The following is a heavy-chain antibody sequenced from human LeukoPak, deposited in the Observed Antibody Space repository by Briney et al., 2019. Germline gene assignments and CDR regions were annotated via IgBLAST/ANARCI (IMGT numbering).Heavy chain of an antibody. J-gene: IGHJ4*02. Sequence: PSETLSLTCTVSGYSISSGYYWGWIRQPPGKGLEWIANIFHTGSSYYHPSLESRLSISVDKSKNQLSLSLNSVTAADTAVYYCARAGTNLGDYDYWGQGTLVTVSS. D-gene: IGHD4-17*01. CDR3: ARAGTNLGDYDY. V-gene: IGHV4-38-2*02. CDR1: GYSISSGYY. CDR2: IFHTGSS.